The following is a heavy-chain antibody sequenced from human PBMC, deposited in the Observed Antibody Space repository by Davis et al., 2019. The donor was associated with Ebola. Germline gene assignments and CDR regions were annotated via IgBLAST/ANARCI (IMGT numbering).Heavy chain of an antibody. D-gene: IGHD3-10*01. CDR2: LSDSGFET. V-gene: IGHV3-23*01. CDR1: GFAFGNYA. CDR3: AVRGFFGSGTWGAFDI. Sequence: GESLKISCAASGFAFGNYAISWVRQAPGKGPEWVSSLSDSGFETYYLDSVKGRFTISRDNSKNTLFLQMNTLSAEDTAVYYFAVRGFFGSGTWGAFDIWGQGTMVTVSS. J-gene: IGHJ3*02.